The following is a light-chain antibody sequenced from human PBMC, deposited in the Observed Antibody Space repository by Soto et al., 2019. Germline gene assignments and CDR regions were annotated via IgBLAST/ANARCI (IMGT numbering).Light chain of an antibody. Sequence: EIVLTQSPGTLSLSPGERATLSCRASQSITSFLAWYQQKPGQAPRLLIYTASNRATGIPDRFSASGLGTEFTLTINRLEPEDFAVYYCQQYLRSPRTFGQGTKVDIK. CDR3: QQYLRSPRT. CDR2: TAS. J-gene: IGKJ1*01. CDR1: QSITSF. V-gene: IGKV3-20*01.